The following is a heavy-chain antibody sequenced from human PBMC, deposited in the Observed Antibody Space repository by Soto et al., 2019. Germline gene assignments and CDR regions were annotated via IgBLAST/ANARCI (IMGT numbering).Heavy chain of an antibody. CDR1: GYSFTNYW. Sequence: GESLKISCKGSGYSFTNYWIGWVRQKPGKGLEWMGTIFPGDSDTRYSPSFQGQVTISADRSTSTAYLQWSSLKASDTAMYYYARLQAAAGDNGLTLVYWGPGALVTLSS. CDR3: ARLQAAAGDNGLTLVY. V-gene: IGHV5-51*01. J-gene: IGHJ4*02. D-gene: IGHD6-13*01. CDR2: IFPGDSDT.